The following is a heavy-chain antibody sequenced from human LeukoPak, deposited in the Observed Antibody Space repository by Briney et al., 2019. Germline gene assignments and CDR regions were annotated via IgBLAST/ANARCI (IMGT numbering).Heavy chain of an antibody. Sequence: WGSLRLSCAASGFTFSRYSINWVRQVPGKGLEWVSSISTSSSYIYYADSVKGRFTISRDNSKNTLYLQMNSLRAEDTAVYYCAKDSGFGELLPAIDYWGQGTLVTVSS. CDR1: GFTFSRYS. CDR2: ISTSSSYI. J-gene: IGHJ4*02. CDR3: AKDSGFGELLPAIDY. D-gene: IGHD3-10*01. V-gene: IGHV3-21*01.